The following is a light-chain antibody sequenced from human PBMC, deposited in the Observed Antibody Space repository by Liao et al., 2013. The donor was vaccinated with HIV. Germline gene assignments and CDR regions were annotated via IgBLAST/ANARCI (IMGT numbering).Light chain of an antibody. V-gene: IGLV3-21*04. CDR3: QVWDSSSDQGV. Sequence: SYVLTQPPSVSVAPGKTARITCGGINIGSKSVHWYQQKPGQAPVLVIYYDSDRPSGIPERFSGSNSGNTATLTISRVEAGDEADYYCQVWDSSSDQGVFGTGTKVTVL. CDR1: NIGSKS. J-gene: IGLJ1*01. CDR2: YDS.